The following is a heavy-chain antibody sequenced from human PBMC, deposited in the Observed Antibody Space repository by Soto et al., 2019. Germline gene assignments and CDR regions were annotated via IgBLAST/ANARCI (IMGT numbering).Heavy chain of an antibody. CDR2: ISWNSGSI. V-gene: IGHV3-9*03. J-gene: IGHJ4*02. CDR1: GFTFDDYA. D-gene: IGHD1-26*01. CDR3: AKDSSPGQRSGSYCDY. Sequence: GGSLRLSCAASGFTFDDYAMHWVRQAPGKGLEWVSGISWNSGSIGYADSVKGRFTISRDNAKNSLYLQMNSLRAEDMALYYCAKDSSPGQRSGSYCDYWGQGTLVTVSS.